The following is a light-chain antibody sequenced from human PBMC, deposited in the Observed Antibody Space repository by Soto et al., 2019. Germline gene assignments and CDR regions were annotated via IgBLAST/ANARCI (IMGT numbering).Light chain of an antibody. Sequence: EIVLTQSPATLSLSPGERATLSCRASQSVSSYLAWYQQKPGQAPRLLIYDASNRATDIPARFSGSGSGTEFTLTISSLEPEDFAVYYSQQRSNWPPRITFGQGTRLEIK. CDR3: QQRSNWPPRIT. V-gene: IGKV3-11*01. CDR2: DAS. CDR1: QSVSSY. J-gene: IGKJ5*01.